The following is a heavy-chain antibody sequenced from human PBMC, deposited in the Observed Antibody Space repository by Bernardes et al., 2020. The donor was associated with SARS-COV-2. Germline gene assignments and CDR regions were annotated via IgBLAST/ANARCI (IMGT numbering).Heavy chain of an antibody. Sequence: GGSLRLSCAASGFIFSNYCMNWVRQAPGKGLEWVANIKQDGSEKYYVDSVMGRFTISRDNAKTSLYLQMNSLRAEDTAVYYCARDPYYDSSAYYSGYNWFDPWGQGTLVTVSS. CDR2: IKQDGSEK. D-gene: IGHD3-22*01. CDR3: ARDPYYDSSAYYSGYNWFDP. CDR1: GFIFSNYC. J-gene: IGHJ5*02. V-gene: IGHV3-7*01.